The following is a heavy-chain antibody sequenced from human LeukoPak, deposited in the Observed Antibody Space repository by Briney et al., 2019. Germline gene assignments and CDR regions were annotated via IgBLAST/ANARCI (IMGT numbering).Heavy chain of an antibody. CDR3: ARGGGSCYSGLCYFDY. V-gene: IGHV5-51*01. J-gene: IGHJ4*02. CDR2: IYPGDSDT. CDR1: GYSFTSYW. Sequence: GESLKISCKGSGYSFTSYWIGWVRQMPGKGLEWMGIIYPGDSDTRYSPSFQGQVTISADKSISTAYLQWSSLKASDTAMYYCARGGGSCYSGLCYFDYWGQGTLVTVSS. D-gene: IGHD2-15*01.